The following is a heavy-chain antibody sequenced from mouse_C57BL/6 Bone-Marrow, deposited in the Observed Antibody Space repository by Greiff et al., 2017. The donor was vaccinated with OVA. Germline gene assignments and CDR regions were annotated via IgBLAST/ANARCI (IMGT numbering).Heavy chain of an antibody. CDR3: ARSNYDYDGGYYAMDY. CDR2: INPNNGGT. CDR1: GYTFTDYY. J-gene: IGHJ4*01. V-gene: IGHV1-26*01. D-gene: IGHD2-4*01. Sequence: SGPELVKPGASVKISCKASGYTFTDYYMNWVKQSHGKSLEWIGDINPNNGGTSYNQKFKGKATLTVDKSSSTAYMELRSLTSEDSAVYYCARSNYDYDGGYYAMDYWGQGTSVTVSS.